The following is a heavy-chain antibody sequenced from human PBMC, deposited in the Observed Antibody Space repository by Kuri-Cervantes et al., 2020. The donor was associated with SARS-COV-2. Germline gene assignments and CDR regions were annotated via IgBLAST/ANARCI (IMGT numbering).Heavy chain of an antibody. CDR2: ISSRGGDV. V-gene: IGHV3-11*01. J-gene: IGHJ5*02. D-gene: IGHD3-22*01. CDR3: AKAWDYYDSSGYLA. CDR1: GFTFSDYY. Sequence: GESLKISCAISGFTFSDYYMSWIRQAPWKGLEWVSYISSRGGDVKDYAHSVKGRFTISRDNTRGSVYLQMNSLRAEDTAVYYCAKAWDYYDSSGYLAWGQGTLVTVSS.